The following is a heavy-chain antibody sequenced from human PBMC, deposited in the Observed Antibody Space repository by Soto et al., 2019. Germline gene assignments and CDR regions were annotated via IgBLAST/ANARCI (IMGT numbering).Heavy chain of an antibody. CDR1: GFTFSSYG. V-gene: IGHV3-30*18. D-gene: IGHD2-2*01. CDR3: SKPVVPAAIGWFPP. J-gene: IGHJ5*02. Sequence: AGGSLRLSCAASGFTFSSYGMHWVRQAPGKGLEWVAVISYDGSNKYYADSVKGRFTISRDNSKNTLYLQMNSLRAEDTAVYYCSKPVVPAAIGWFPPSGQGTLVIVSS. CDR2: ISYDGSNK.